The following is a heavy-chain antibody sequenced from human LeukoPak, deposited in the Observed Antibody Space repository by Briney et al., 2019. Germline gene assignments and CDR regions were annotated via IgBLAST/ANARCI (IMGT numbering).Heavy chain of an antibody. CDR2: INHSGST. Sequence: SETLSLTCAVYGGSFSGYYWSWIRQPPGKGLEWLGEINHSGSTNYNPSLKSRVTISVDTSKNQFSLKLSSVTAADTAVYYCARSVAVAGTEYYYYYYMDVWGKGTTVTVSS. D-gene: IGHD6-19*01. V-gene: IGHV4-34*01. CDR1: GGSFSGYY. J-gene: IGHJ6*03. CDR3: ARSVAVAGTEYYYYYYMDV.